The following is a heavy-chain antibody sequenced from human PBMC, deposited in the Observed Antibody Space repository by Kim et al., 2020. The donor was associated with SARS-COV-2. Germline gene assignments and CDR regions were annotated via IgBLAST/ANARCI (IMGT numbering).Heavy chain of an antibody. CDR2: ISYEGSNK. CDR3: ARTYSYGPPPFYYYYYGMDV. Sequence: GGSLRLSCAASGFTFSNYAMHWVRQAPGKGLEWVATISYEGSNKYYADSVKGRFTISRDNSKNTLYVQMNSLRAEDTAVYYCARTYSYGPPPFYYYYYGMDVWGHGTTVTVSS. CDR1: GFTFSNYA. J-gene: IGHJ6*02. D-gene: IGHD5-18*01. V-gene: IGHV3-30*04.